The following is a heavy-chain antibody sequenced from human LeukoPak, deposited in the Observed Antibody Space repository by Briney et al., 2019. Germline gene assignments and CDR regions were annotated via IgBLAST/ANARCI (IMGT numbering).Heavy chain of an antibody. D-gene: IGHD3-22*01. CDR2: IWYDGSNK. CDR3: AREREAVPRRYYYDSSGYCLGY. CDR1: GFTFSSYG. J-gene: IGHJ4*02. Sequence: PGRSLRLSCAASGFTFSSYGMHWVRQAPGKGLEWVAVIWYDGSNKYYADSVKGRFTISRDNSKNTLYLQMNSLRAEDTAVYCCAREREAVPRRYYYDSSGYCLGYWGQGTLVTVSS. V-gene: IGHV3-33*01.